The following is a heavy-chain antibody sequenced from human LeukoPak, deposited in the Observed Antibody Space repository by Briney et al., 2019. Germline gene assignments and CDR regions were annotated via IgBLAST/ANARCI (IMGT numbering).Heavy chain of an antibody. CDR3: ARDVSWSDP. CDR2: INHSGST. CDR1: GGSFSGYY. V-gene: IGHV4-34*01. D-gene: IGHD2-8*01. Sequence: PSETLSLTCAVYGGSFSGYYWSWIRQPPGKGLEWIGEINHSGSTNYNPSLKSRVTISVDTSKNQFSLKLSSVTAADTAVYYCARDVSWSDPWGQGTLVTVSS. J-gene: IGHJ5*02.